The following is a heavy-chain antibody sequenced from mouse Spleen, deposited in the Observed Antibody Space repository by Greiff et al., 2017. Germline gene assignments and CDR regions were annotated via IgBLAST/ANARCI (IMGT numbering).Heavy chain of an antibody. Sequence: QVQLQQPGAELVKPGASVKLSCKASGYTFTSYYMYWVKQRPGQGLEWIGGINPSNGGTNFNEKFKSKATLTVDKSSSTAYMQLSSLTSEDSAVYYCTRSPYYYGSSSLYWYFDVWGAGTTVTVSS. CDR2: INPSNGGT. J-gene: IGHJ1*01. V-gene: IGHV1S81*02. D-gene: IGHD1-1*01. CDR3: TRSPYYYGSSSLYWYFDV. CDR1: GYTFTSYY.